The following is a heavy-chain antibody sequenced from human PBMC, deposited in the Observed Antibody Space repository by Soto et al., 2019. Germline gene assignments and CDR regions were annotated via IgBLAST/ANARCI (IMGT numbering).Heavy chain of an antibody. Sequence: QVQLVQSGAEVKKPGASVKVSCKASGYTFTSYAMHWVRQDPGQRLEWMGWINAGNGNTKYSQKFQGRVTITRDTSASTAYMELSSLRSEDTAVYYCARERDSSGWYSRYYFDYWGQGTLVTVSS. CDR1: GYTFTSYA. D-gene: IGHD6-19*01. V-gene: IGHV1-3*01. CDR2: INAGNGNT. CDR3: ARERDSSGWYSRYYFDY. J-gene: IGHJ4*02.